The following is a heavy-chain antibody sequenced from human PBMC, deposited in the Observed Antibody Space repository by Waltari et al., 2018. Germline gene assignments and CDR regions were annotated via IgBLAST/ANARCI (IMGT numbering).Heavy chain of an antibody. Sequence: EVQLVESGGGLVQPGGSLRLSCAASGFTFSSYSLNWVRPAQGKGLEWVSYISSSSSTIYYADSVKGRFTISRDNAKNSLYLQMNSLRAEDTAVYYCARASGSYGVGDYWGQGTLDTVSS. CDR2: ISSSSSTI. CDR3: ARASGSYGVGDY. CDR1: GFTFSSYS. J-gene: IGHJ4*02. V-gene: IGHV3-48*04. D-gene: IGHD1-26*01.